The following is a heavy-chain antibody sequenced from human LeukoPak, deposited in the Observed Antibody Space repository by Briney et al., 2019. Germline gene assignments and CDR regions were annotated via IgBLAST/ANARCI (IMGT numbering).Heavy chain of an antibody. V-gene: IGHV1-69*04. Sequence: SVKVSCKASGGTFSSYAISWVRQAPGQGLEWMGRIIPILGIANYAQKFQGRVTITTDESTSTAYMELSSLRSEDTAVYYCARMGPRDGYNFWYFDLWGRGTLVTVSS. CDR1: GGTFSSYA. J-gene: IGHJ2*01. CDR3: ARMGPRDGYNFWYFDL. D-gene: IGHD5-24*01. CDR2: IIPILGIA.